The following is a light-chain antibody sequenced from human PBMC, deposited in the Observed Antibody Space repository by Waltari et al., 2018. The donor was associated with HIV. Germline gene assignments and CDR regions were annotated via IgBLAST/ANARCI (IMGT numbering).Light chain of an antibody. CDR1: SSDIGLYNF. CDR3: FSYAGNNFLL. Sequence: QSALPHPPSASGSPGQSVPIPCAGTSSDIGLYNFLSWYQHHPGKAPKLMISDVSRRPSGVPDRFSGSKSGNTASLTVSGLQADDEATYYCFSYAGNNFLLFGGGTKLTVL. J-gene: IGLJ2*01. V-gene: IGLV2-8*01. CDR2: DVS.